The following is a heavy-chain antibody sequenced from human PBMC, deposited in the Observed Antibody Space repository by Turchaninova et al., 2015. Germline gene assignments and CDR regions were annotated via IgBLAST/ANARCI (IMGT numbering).Heavy chain of an antibody. D-gene: IGHD5-12*01. Sequence: QVTLRESGPALVKPTQTLTLTFTFSGLALRTRGRCVSCIRQAPGKALEWLARIDWDDDKYYSTSLKTRLTISKDTSKNQVVLTMTKMDPVDTATYYCARTGTVTSIAGNYYYAMDVWGQGTTVTVSS. CDR2: IDWDDDK. CDR3: ARTGTVTSIAGNYYYAMDV. V-gene: IGHV2-70*15. CDR1: GLALRTRGRC. J-gene: IGHJ6*02.